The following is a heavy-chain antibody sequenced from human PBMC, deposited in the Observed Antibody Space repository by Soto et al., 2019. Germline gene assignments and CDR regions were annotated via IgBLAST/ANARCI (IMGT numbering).Heavy chain of an antibody. D-gene: IGHD4-17*01. CDR1: GFTFSSYA. CDR2: ISGSGGST. J-gene: IGHJ1*01. V-gene: IGHV3-23*01. CDR3: ANFPQGDYVSVYFHH. Sequence: PGGSLRLSCAASGFTFSSYAMSWVRQAPGKGLEWVSAISGSGGSTYYADSVKGRFTISRDNSKNTLYLQMNSLRAEDTAVYYCANFPQGDYVSVYFHHWGQGTLVTGSS.